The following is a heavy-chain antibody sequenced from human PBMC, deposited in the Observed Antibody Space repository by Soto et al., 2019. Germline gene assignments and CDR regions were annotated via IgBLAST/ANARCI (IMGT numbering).Heavy chain of an antibody. CDR3: AREMTTLSDGMDV. D-gene: IGHD4-4*01. CDR2: IYYSGST. CDR1: GGSVSSGSYY. Sequence: PSETLSLTCTVSGGSVSSGSYYWSWIRQPPGKGLEWIGYIYYSGSTNYNPSLKSRVTISVDTSKNQFSLKLSSVTAADTAVYYCAREMTTLSDGMDVWGQGTTVTVSS. V-gene: IGHV4-61*01. J-gene: IGHJ6*02.